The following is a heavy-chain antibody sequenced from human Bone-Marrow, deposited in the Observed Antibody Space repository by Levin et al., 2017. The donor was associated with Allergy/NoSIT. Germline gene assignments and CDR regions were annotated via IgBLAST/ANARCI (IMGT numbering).Heavy chain of an antibody. CDR3: ARDLQFRFLEWSPGYYYYYGMDV. V-gene: IGHV3-7*01. CDR2: IKQDGSEK. CDR1: GFTFSSYW. D-gene: IGHD3-3*01. Sequence: GESLKISCAASGFTFSSYWMSWVRQAPGKGLEWVANIKQDGSEKYYVDSVKGRFTISRDNAKNSLYLQMNSLRAEDTAVYYCARDLQFRFLEWSPGYYYYYGMDVWGQGTTVTVSS. J-gene: IGHJ6*02.